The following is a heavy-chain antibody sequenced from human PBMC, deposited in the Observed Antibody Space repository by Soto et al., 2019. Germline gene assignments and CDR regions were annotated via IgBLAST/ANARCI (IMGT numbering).Heavy chain of an antibody. J-gene: IGHJ4*02. CDR2: IYSGGST. CDR1: GFTVINNY. CDR3: ARDATSRSVFDY. D-gene: IGHD3-16*02. V-gene: IGHV3-66*01. Sequence: GGSLRLSCAASGFTVINNYMSWVRQAPGKGLEWVSVIYSGGSTYYADSVRDRFTISRDSSKNTLYLQMSSLRAEDTAVYYCARDATSRSVFDYWGQGTLVTLSS.